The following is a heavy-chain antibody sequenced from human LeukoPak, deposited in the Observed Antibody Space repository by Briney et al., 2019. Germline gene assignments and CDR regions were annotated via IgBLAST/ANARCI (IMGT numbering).Heavy chain of an antibody. J-gene: IGHJ3*02. V-gene: IGHV3-30*12. Sequence: GGSLRLSCAASGFIFSSYGMHWVRQAPGKGLEWVAIIWPDGTNEYYADSVRGRFTISRDNAKNSLYLQMNSLRGEDTAVYYCARVAWDAFDIWGQGTMVTVSS. CDR3: ARVAWDAFDI. D-gene: IGHD1-26*01. CDR1: GFIFSSYG. CDR2: IWPDGTNE.